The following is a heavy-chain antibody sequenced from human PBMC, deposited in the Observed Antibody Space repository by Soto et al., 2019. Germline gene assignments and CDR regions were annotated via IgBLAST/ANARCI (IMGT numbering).Heavy chain of an antibody. Sequence: EVQLLESGGGLVQPGGSLRLSCAASGFTISNYAMGWVRQAPGKGLEWVSSLSGSGDNTYYADSVKGRVTISRDNSRDNSKNTLYLQMNSLRAEDTAVYYCTRSRGWYTFDYWGQGNLVTVSS. CDR2: LSGSGDNT. D-gene: IGHD6-19*01. J-gene: IGHJ4*02. CDR1: GFTISNYA. V-gene: IGHV3-23*01. CDR3: TRSRGWYTFDY.